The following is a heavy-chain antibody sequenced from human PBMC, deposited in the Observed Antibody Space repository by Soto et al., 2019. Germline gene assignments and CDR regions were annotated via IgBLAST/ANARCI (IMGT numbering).Heavy chain of an antibody. CDR1: GGSFSNYY. CDR3: AAAPRY. D-gene: IGHD2-15*01. J-gene: IGHJ4*02. Sequence: QVQLQESGPGLVKPSETLSLTGPVSGGSFSNYYWSWVRQPTGRGLEWIGYIYDSGSTNSNPSLQRRVTISVDTSKNQFSLGLTSVTAAETAVDYSAAAPRYWCQGTLVTVSS. CDR2: IYDSGST. V-gene: IGHV4-59*01.